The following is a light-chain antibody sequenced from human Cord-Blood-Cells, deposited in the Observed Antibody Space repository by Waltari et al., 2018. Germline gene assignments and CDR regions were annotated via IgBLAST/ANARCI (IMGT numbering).Light chain of an antibody. J-gene: IGKJ2*03. CDR3: QQRSNWPPYS. CDR1: QSVSSY. CDR2: DAS. Sequence: EIVLTPSPATLSLPPRERATLSCRASQSVSSYLAWYQQKPGQAPRPLIYDASTRATGIPARFSGSGSGTDFTLTISSLEPEDFAVYYCQQRSNWPPYSFGQGTKLEIK. V-gene: IGKV3-11*01.